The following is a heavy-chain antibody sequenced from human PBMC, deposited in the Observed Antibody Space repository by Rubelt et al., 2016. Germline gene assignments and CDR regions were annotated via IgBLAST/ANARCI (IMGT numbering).Heavy chain of an antibody. Sequence: EVQLVESGGGLGQPGGSLRLSCAASGFTFSSYTMAWVRQGPGKGLEWVSVIGPGGDIPYYADSVKGRFTISRDNSRNKVYLQMNSLRAEDTAVYFCAKKREVTRSAFDTWGQGTMVAVSS. V-gene: IGHV3-23*04. CDR3: AKKREVTRSAFDT. D-gene: IGHD2-21*02. J-gene: IGHJ3*02. CDR2: IGPGGDIP. CDR1: GFTFSSYT.